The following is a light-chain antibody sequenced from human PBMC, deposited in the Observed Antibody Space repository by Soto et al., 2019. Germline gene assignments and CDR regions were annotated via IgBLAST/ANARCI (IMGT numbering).Light chain of an antibody. Sequence: QSVLTQPPSVSGAPGQRVTISCTGSSXNIGAGYDVHWYQQFPGTTPKFLIYGNTNRPSGVPDRFSASKSGTSASLDITGLQAEYEAEYFCQSYDSSLTVVFGGGPKVTV. CDR2: GNT. J-gene: IGLJ2*01. V-gene: IGLV1-40*01. CDR3: QSYDSSLTVV. CDR1: SXNIGAGYD.